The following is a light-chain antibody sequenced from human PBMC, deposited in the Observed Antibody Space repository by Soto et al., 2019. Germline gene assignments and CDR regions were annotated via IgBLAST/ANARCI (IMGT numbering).Light chain of an antibody. CDR1: QSVSSY. Sequence: ESGLTQYPATMSLSPLERATLSFRASQSVSSYLAWYQQKPGQAPRLLIYDASNRATGTPARFSGSGSGTDFTLTISSLEPEDFAVYYCQQRSNWPPEITFAQGTRLEI. CDR2: DAS. V-gene: IGKV3-11*01. CDR3: QQRSNWPPEIT. J-gene: IGKJ5*01.